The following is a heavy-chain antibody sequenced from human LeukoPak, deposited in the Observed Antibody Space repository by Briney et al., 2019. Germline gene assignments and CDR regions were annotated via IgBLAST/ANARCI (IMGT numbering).Heavy chain of an antibody. D-gene: IGHD5-24*01. CDR3: ARQTLFHSERWLQFFDY. V-gene: IGHV6-1*01. Sequence: SQTLSLTCAISGDSVSSNSAAWNWIRQSPSRGLEWLGRTYYRSKWYNDYAVSVKSRITINPDTSKNQFSLQLNSVTPEDTAVYYCARQTLFHSERWLQFFDYWGQGTLVTVSS. CDR2: TYYRSKWYN. J-gene: IGHJ4*02. CDR1: GDSVSSNSAA.